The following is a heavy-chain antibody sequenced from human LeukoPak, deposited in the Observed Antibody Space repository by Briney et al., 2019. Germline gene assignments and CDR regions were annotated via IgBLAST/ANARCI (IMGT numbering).Heavy chain of an antibody. CDR3: ARDVGTETSYYYDSSGYYYEV. J-gene: IGHJ4*02. D-gene: IGHD3-22*01. Sequence: PSETLSLTCTVSGGSISSGSYYWSWIRQPAGKGLEWIGRIYTSGSTNYNPSLKSRVTISVDTSKNQFSLKLSSVTAADTAVYYCARDVGTETSYYYDSSGYYYEVWGQGTLVTVSS. CDR2: IYTSGST. CDR1: GGSISSGSYY. V-gene: IGHV4-61*02.